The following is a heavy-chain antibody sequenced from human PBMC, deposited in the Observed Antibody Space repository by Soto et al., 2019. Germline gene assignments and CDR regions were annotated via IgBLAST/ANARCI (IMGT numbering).Heavy chain of an antibody. CDR2: IKQDGSEK. CDR1: GFTFSSYW. V-gene: IGHV3-7*01. CDR3: AREYFDWLLYLYYFDY. Sequence: GGSLRLSCAASGFTFSSYWMSWVRQAPGKGLEWVANIKQDGSEKYYVDSVKGRFTISRDNAKNSLYLQMNSLRAEDTAVYYCAREYFDWLLYLYYFDYWGQGTLVTVSS. D-gene: IGHD3-9*01. J-gene: IGHJ4*02.